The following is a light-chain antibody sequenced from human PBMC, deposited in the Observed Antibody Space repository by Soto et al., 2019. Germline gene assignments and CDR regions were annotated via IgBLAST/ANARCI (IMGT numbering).Light chain of an antibody. CDR2: ATS. Sequence: DIQLTQSPSFLSASVGDRVTITCRASQGINSYLAWYQQTPGKAPKLLIYATSTLQTGVPSRFSGSGSGTECTLTISSLQPEDFATYYCQQFNSYPLLFTFGPGTRVEIK. V-gene: IGKV1-9*01. CDR3: QQFNSYPLLFT. CDR1: QGINSY. J-gene: IGKJ3*01.